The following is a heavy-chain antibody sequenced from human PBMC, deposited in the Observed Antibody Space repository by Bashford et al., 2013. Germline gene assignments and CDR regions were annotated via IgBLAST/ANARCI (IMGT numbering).Heavy chain of an antibody. V-gene: IGHV1-69*13. J-gene: IGHJ3*02. D-gene: IGHD5-12*01. CDR2: IIPIFGTA. CDR3: ARALGATDLYDAFDI. CDR1: GGSFSSYP. Sequence: SVKVSCKAPGGSFSSYPISWVRQAPGQGLEWMGGIIPIFGTANYAQKFQGRVTITADESTSTAYMELSSLRSEDTAVYYCARALGATDLYDAFDIVGTKGQVVTVSS.